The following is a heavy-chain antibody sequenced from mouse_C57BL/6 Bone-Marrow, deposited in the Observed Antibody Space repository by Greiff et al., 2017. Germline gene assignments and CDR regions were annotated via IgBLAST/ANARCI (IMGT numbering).Heavy chain of an antibody. J-gene: IGHJ2*01. Sequence: VQRVESGAELVKPGASVKLSCKASGYTFTEYTIHWVKQRSGQGLEWIGWFYPGSGSIKYNEKFKDKATLTADKSSSTVYMELSRLKSEDSAVYFCARQYGSSPYFDYWGQGTTLTVSS. D-gene: IGHD1-1*01. CDR1: GYTFTEYT. CDR2: FYPGSGSI. V-gene: IGHV1-62-2*01. CDR3: ARQYGSSPYFDY.